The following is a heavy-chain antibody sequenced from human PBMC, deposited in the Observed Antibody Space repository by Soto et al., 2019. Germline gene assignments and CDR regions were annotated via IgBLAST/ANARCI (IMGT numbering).Heavy chain of an antibody. Sequence: QVQLVQSGAEVKKPGSSVKVSCKASGGTFSTHAISWVRQAPGQGLEWMGGIIPIFGTADYAQKFQGRVTITAEESPSTAYMALSSLRAEDTAVYYCAGREHAVIGGNYYYAMDVWGQGTTVTVSS. J-gene: IGHJ6*02. V-gene: IGHV1-69*12. D-gene: IGHD1-26*01. CDR3: AGREHAVIGGNYYYAMDV. CDR1: GGTFSTHA. CDR2: IIPIFGTA.